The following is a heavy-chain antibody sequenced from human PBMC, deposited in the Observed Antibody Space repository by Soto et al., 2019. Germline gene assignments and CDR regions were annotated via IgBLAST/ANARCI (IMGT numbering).Heavy chain of an antibody. V-gene: IGHV4-59*08. Sequence: SETLSLTCTVSGGSISSYYWSWIRQPPGKGLEWIGYIYYSGSTNYNPSLKSRVTISVDTSKNQFSLKLSSVTAADTAVYYCARHGDYGDYDAFDIWGQGTMVTVSS. D-gene: IGHD4-17*01. CDR3: ARHGDYGDYDAFDI. CDR1: GGSISSYY. J-gene: IGHJ3*02. CDR2: IYYSGST.